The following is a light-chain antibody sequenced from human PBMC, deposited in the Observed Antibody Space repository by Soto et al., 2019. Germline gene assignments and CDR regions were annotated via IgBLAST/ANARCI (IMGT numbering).Light chain of an antibody. CDR2: GVS. Sequence: GDRVTITCRASQRVSSYLNWYQQKPGKTPKLLISGVSTLESGVSSRFSGSGSTTDYTLTISSLQPEDFATYYCLQIHTFPWTFGQGTKVEVK. J-gene: IGKJ1*01. V-gene: IGKV1-9*01. CDR3: LQIHTFPWT. CDR1: QRVSSY.